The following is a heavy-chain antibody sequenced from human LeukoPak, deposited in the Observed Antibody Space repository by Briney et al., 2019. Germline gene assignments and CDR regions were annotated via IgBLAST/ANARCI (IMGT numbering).Heavy chain of an antibody. CDR2: ISYDGSNT. V-gene: IGHV3-30-3*01. CDR3: ASEDYGQYYFDY. J-gene: IGHJ4*02. CDR1: GFVFRNYA. Sequence: GGSLRLSCTASGFVFRNYATHWVRQAPGKGLEWVAVISYDGSNTYYADSVKGRFTISRDNSKNTLYLQMNSLRTGDTAVYYCASEDYGQYYFDYWGQGALVTVSS. D-gene: IGHD4-17*01.